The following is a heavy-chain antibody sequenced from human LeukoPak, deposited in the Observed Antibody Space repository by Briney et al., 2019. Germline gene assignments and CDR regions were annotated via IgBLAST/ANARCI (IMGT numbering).Heavy chain of an antibody. CDR1: GFTFSSYA. CDR3: AKDFGPYYYDSSGYPN. J-gene: IGHJ4*02. CDR2: ISGSGGST. Sequence: GGSLRLSCAASGFTFSSYAMSWVRQAPGKGLEWVSAISGSGGSTYYADSVKGRFTISRDNSKNTLYLQMNSLRAEDTAVYYCAKDFGPYYYDSSGYPNWCQGTLVTVSS. D-gene: IGHD3-22*01. V-gene: IGHV3-23*01.